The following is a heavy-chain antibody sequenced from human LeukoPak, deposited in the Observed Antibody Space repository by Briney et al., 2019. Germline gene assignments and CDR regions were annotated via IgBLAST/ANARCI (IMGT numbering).Heavy chain of an antibody. CDR1: GYTFTAYG. J-gene: IGHJ4*02. Sequence: ASVKVSCTASGYTFTAYGISWVRQAPGQGLEWMGWISAYNGNTNYAQKLQGRVTMTTDTSTSTAYMELRSLRSDDTAVYYCARSVGGVVTVYYFDYWGQGTLVTVSS. CDR2: ISAYNGNT. CDR3: ARSVGGVVTVYYFDY. D-gene: IGHD3-3*01. V-gene: IGHV1-18*01.